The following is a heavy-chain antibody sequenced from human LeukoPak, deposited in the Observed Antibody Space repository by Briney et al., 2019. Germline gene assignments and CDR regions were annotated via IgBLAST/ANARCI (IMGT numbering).Heavy chain of an antibody. CDR1: GLTFGDYA. J-gene: IGHJ5*02. Sequence: GGSLRLSCTASGLTFGDYAMSWVRQAPGKGLEWVSFIRSKAYGGTTEYAASVKGRFTISRDDSTSIAYLQMNGLKTEDTAVYYCTRYSGYWFDPWGQGTLVTVSS. D-gene: IGHD5-12*01. V-gene: IGHV3-49*04. CDR2: IRSKAYGGTT. CDR3: TRYSGYWFDP.